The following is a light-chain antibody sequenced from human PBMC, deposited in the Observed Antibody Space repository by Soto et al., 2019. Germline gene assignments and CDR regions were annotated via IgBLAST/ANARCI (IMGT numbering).Light chain of an antibody. J-gene: IGKJ1*01. CDR3: QQYNSYSWT. V-gene: IGKV1-5*01. CDR2: DAS. CDR1: QSISSW. Sequence: DIQMTQSPSTLSASIGDRVTITCRASQSISSWLAWYRQKPGRAPKLLIYDASNLESGVPSRFSGSGYGTEFTLTISSLQPDDFATYFCQQYNSYSWTFGQGTKVEIK.